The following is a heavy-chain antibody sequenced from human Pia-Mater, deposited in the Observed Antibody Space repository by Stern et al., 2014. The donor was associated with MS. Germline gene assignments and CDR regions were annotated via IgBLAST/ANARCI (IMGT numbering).Heavy chain of an antibody. Sequence: EVQLVESGGGLVQHGGSLRRSWGPSGYTFSYYAMSWNRQAPGKGLEWIPPISGNGGNPFYADSVKGRFTIFRDNAKNTLEMQMNSLRGEDSALYYCTKGFTVTGTGYGVDVWDQGTTFTVSS. D-gene: IGHD6-19*01. V-gene: IGHV3-23*04. CDR2: ISGNGGNP. CDR3: TKGFTVTGTGYGVDV. J-gene: IGHJ6*02. CDR1: GYTFSYYA.